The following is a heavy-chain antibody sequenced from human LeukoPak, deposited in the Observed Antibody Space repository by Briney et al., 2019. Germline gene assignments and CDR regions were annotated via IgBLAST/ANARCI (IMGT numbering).Heavy chain of an antibody. Sequence: GGSLRLSCAASGFTLSTHWMHWVRQAPGKGLVWVSRINGDGTTTSYADSVKGRYTISRVNAKSTLYLEMDSLRAEDTAIYYCARRWYTGTYYYFDLWGQGTLVTVSS. V-gene: IGHV3-74*01. J-gene: IGHJ4*02. CDR2: INGDGTTT. CDR1: GFTLSTHW. CDR3: ARRWYTGTYYYFDL. D-gene: IGHD1-26*01.